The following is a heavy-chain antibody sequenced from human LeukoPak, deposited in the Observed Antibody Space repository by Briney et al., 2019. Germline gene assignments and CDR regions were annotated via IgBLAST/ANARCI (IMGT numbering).Heavy chain of an antibody. CDR1: GYSISSGYY. Sequence: PSETLSLTCAVSGYSISSGYYWGWIRQPPGKGLEWIGSIYHSGSTYYNPSLKSRVTISVDTSKNQFSLKLSSVTAADTAVYYCARQSLSSEPARLGELSFKYYFDYWGQETLVTVSS. V-gene: IGHV4-38-2*01. J-gene: IGHJ4*02. CDR2: IYHSGST. D-gene: IGHD3-16*02. CDR3: ARQSLSSEPARLGELSFKYYFDY.